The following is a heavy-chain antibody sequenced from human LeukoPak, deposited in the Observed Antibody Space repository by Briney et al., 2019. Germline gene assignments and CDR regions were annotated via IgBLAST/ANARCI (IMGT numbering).Heavy chain of an antibody. D-gene: IGHD5-18*01. CDR2: INHSGST. CDR3: ASGYSYGYPYFDY. Sequence: SETLSLTCTVSGGSISSSSYYWGWIRQPPGKGLEWIGEINHSGSTNYNPSLKSRVTISVDTSKNQFSLKLSSVTAADTAVYYCASGYSYGYPYFDYWGQGTLVTVSS. J-gene: IGHJ4*02. CDR1: GGSISSSSYY. V-gene: IGHV4-39*07.